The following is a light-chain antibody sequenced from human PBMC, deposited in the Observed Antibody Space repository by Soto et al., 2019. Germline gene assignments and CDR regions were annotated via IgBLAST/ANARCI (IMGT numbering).Light chain of an antibody. V-gene: IGKV1-39*01. J-gene: IGKJ2*01. CDR3: QQSYSTPYT. Sequence: DIQLTQSPSSLSASVGDRVTITCRASQSISSYLNWYQQNPGKAPKLLIYAASSLQSGFPSRFSGSGSGTDFTLTISSLQPEDFATYYCQQSYSTPYTVGQGTKLEIK. CDR1: QSISSY. CDR2: AAS.